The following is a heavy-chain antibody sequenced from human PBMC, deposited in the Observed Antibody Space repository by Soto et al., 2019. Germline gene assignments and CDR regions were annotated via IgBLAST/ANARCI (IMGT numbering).Heavy chain of an antibody. Sequence: ASETLSLTCSVSGDSISSSSQYWGWIRQPPGKGLEWIGSIHYSGTSYYNPSLKSRVTIFVDTSKNQLSLKLSSVTAADTAVYYCARHWIAGSSIPWGPGTLVTVSS. J-gene: IGHJ5*02. CDR3: ARHWIAGSSIP. CDR1: GDSISSSSQY. D-gene: IGHD2-21*01. V-gene: IGHV4-39*01. CDR2: IHYSGTS.